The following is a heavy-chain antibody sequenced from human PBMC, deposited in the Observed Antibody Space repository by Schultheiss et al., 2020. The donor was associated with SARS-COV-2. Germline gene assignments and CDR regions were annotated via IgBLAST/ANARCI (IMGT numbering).Heavy chain of an antibody. Sequence: ASVKVSCKASGYTFTSYYMHWVRQAPGQGLEWMGIINPNSGGTNYAQKFQGWVTMTRDTSISTAYMELSRLRSDDTAVYYCARDHGARYYYGMDVWGQGTTVTVSS. CDR3: ARDHGARYYYGMDV. CDR2: INPNSGGT. J-gene: IGHJ6*02. CDR1: GYTFTSYY. D-gene: IGHD3-10*01. V-gene: IGHV1-2*04.